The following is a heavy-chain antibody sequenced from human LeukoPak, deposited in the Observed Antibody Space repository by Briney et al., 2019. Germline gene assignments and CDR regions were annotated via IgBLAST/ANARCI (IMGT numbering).Heavy chain of an antibody. D-gene: IGHD6-19*01. V-gene: IGHV3-33*01. CDR2: IWYDGSNK. CDR1: GFTFSSYG. CDR3: ARDYFAVAGDY. J-gene: IGHJ4*02. Sequence: PGGSLRLSCAASGFTFSSYGMHWVRQAPAKGLEWVAVIWYDGSNKYYADFVKGRFTISRDNSKNTLYLQMNSLRAEDTAVYYCARDYFAVAGDYWGQGTLVTVSS.